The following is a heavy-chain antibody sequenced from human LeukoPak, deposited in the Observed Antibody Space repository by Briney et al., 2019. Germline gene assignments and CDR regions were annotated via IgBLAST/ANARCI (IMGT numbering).Heavy chain of an antibody. V-gene: IGHV3-49*04. J-gene: IGHJ6*02. CDR1: GFTFGDHA. CDR3: ARGPIQLWILNAMNV. CDR2: IRSKAYRGTT. Sequence: GGSLRVSCTGSGFTFGDHAMSWVRQAPGKGLEWVGFIRSKAYRGTTEYAASVKGRFTISRDDSASIAYLQMNSLKTEDTAVYYCARGPIQLWILNAMNVWGQGTTVTVSS. D-gene: IGHD1-1*01.